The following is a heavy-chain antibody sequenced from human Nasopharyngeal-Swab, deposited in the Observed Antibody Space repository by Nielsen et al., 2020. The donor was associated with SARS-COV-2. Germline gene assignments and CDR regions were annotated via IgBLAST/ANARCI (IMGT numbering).Heavy chain of an antibody. CDR3: ARFPTGSYYHRRGGFDY. D-gene: IGHD1-26*01. Sequence: SETLSLTCTVSGGSISSGGYYWSWIRQHPGKGLEWIGYIYYSGSTYYNPSLKSRVTISVDTSKNQFSLKLSSVTAADTAVYYCARFPTGSYYHRRGGFDYWGQGTLVTVSS. J-gene: IGHJ4*02. CDR2: IYYSGST. CDR1: GGSISSGGYY. V-gene: IGHV4-31*03.